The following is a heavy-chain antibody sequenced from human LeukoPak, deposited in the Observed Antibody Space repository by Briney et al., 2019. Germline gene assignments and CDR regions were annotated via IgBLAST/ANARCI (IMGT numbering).Heavy chain of an antibody. CDR3: AKDPCSSTSCSRFDY. D-gene: IGHD2-2*01. Sequence: GGSLRLSCAASGLTFSSYAMQWVRQAPGKGAEWVTVISYDGGNKYYADSVKGRFTISRDNSKNTLYLQANSLRAEDTAVYYWAKDPCSSTSCSRFDYWGQGTLVTVSS. J-gene: IGHJ4*02. V-gene: IGHV3-30*18. CDR2: ISYDGGNK. CDR1: GLTFSSYA.